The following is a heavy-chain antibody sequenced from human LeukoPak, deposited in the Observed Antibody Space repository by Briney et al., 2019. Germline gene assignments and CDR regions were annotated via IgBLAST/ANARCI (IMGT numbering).Heavy chain of an antibody. D-gene: IGHD7-27*01. CDR2: INPNSGGT. CDR3: ARSGEDY. V-gene: IGHV1-2*02. Sequence: GASVTVSYKASGYTFTGYYMHWVRQAPGQGREGMGGINPNSGGTNYAQKFQGRVTMTRDTSISTAYMELSRLRSDDTAVYYCARSGEDYWGQGTLVTVSS. J-gene: IGHJ4*02. CDR1: GYTFTGYY.